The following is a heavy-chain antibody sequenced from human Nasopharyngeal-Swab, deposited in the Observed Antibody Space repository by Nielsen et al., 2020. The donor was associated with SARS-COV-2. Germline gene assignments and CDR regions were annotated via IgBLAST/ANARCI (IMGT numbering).Heavy chain of an antibody. J-gene: IGHJ3*02. CDR1: GYTLTELS. V-gene: IGHV1-24*01. D-gene: IGHD2-2*01. CDR3: ATVPAATPYAFDI. CDR2: FDPEDGET. Sequence: ASVKVSCKVSGYTLTELSMHWVRQAPGKGLGWMGGFDPEDGETIYAQKFQGRVTMTEDTSTDTAYMELSSLRSEDTAVYYCATVPAATPYAFDIWGQGTMVTVSS.